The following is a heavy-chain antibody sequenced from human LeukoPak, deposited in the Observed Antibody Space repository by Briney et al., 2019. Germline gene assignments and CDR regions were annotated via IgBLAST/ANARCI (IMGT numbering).Heavy chain of an antibody. CDR1: GFTLRSYD. V-gene: IGHV3-23*01. CDR2: TSGSGGNT. J-gene: IGHJ4*02. D-gene: IGHD5-12*01. CDR3: AKEYSGYDFDY. Sequence: GGSLRLACAASGFTLRSYDMSWVRQAPGKGLEWVAATSGSGGNTYYADSVKGRFTISRDNSKNTLYLQMNSLRAEDTAVYYCAKEYSGYDFDYWGQGTLVTVSS.